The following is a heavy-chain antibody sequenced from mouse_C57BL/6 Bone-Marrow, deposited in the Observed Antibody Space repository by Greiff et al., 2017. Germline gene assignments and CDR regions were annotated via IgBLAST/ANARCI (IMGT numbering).Heavy chain of an antibody. J-gene: IGHJ4*01. CDR1: GYTFTDYY. CDR3: ARPAQVYYAMDY. D-gene: IGHD3-2*02. CDR2: INPNNGGT. V-gene: IGHV1-26*01. Sequence: VQLQQSGPELVKPGASVKISCKASGYTFTDYYMNWVKQSHGKSLEWIGDINPNNGGTSYNQKFKGKATLTVDKSSSTAYMELRSLTSEDSAVYYCARPAQVYYAMDYWGQGTSVTVSS.